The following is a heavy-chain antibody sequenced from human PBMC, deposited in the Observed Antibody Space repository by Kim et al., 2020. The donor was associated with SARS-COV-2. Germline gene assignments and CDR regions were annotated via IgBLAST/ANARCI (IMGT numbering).Heavy chain of an antibody. Sequence: SETLSLTCTVSGGSISSYYWSWIRQPPGKGLEWIGYIYYSGSTNYNPSLKSRVTISVGTSKNQFSLKRSLVTAADTAVYYCAGVRCSSTSCYRSAMVDYWGQGTLVTFSS. CDR1: GGSISSYY. J-gene: IGHJ4*02. D-gene: IGHD2-2*02. V-gene: IGHV4-59*08. CDR3: AGVRCSSTSCYRSAMVDY. CDR2: IYYSGST.